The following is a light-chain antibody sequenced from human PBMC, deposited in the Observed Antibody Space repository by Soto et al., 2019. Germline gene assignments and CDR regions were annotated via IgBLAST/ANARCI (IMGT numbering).Light chain of an antibody. Sequence: IQITQSPSTLSASVVDRVTITCRASQRISSRLAWYQQRPGKAPKLLIYDASSLQSGVPSRFSGSGSGTEFTLTISSLQPDDFATYYCQQYNSYSWTFGQGTKVDIK. CDR2: DAS. J-gene: IGKJ1*01. V-gene: IGKV1-5*01. CDR1: QRISSR. CDR3: QQYNSYSWT.